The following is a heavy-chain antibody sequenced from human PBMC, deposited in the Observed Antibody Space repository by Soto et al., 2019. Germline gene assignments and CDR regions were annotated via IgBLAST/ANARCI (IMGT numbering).Heavy chain of an antibody. CDR3: ARDDYYDSSGHQFDY. D-gene: IGHD3-22*01. CDR1: GFTFSSYA. J-gene: IGHJ4*02. Sequence: QVQLVESGGGVVQPGRSLRLSCAASGFTFSSYAMHWVRQAPGKGLEWVAVISYDGSNKYYADSVKGRFTISRDNSKNTLYLQMNSLRAEDTAVYYCARDDYYDSSGHQFDYWGQGTLVTVSS. V-gene: IGHV3-30-3*01. CDR2: ISYDGSNK.